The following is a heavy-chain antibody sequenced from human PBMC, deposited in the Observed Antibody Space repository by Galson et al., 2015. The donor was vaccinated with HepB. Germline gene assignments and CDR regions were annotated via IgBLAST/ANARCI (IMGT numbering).Heavy chain of an antibody. CDR1: GFTFSNYA. CDR3: ARVRGYCSGGSCYFDY. J-gene: IGHJ4*02. V-gene: IGHV3-64*01. CDR2: ISRNGGST. Sequence: SLRLSCAASGFTFSNYAMHWVRQAPGKGLEYVAAISRNGGSTDYANAVKGRFTFSRDNSKNTLYLQMGSLRAEDIAVYYCARVRGYCSGGSCYFDYWGQGSLVTVSS. D-gene: IGHD2-15*01.